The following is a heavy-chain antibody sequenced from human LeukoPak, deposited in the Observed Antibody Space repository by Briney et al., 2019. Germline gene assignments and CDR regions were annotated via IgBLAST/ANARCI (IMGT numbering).Heavy chain of an antibody. D-gene: IGHD1-1*01. CDR1: GYTFTGYY. CDR2: INPNSGGT. V-gene: IGHV1-2*02. CDR3: ARGRNWNDARWFDP. J-gene: IGHJ5*02. Sequence: ASVKVSCKASGYTFTGYYMHWVRQAPGQGLEWMGWINPNSGGTNYAQKFQGRVTMTRDTSISTAYMELSRLTFDDTAVYYCARGRNWNDARWFDPWGQGTLVTVSS.